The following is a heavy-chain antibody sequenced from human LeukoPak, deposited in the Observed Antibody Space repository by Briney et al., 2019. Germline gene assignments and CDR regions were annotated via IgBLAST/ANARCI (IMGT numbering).Heavy chain of an antibody. V-gene: IGHV4-34*01. Sequence: PSETLSLTCAVYGGSFSGYYWSWIRQPPGKGLEWIGEINHSGSTNYNPSLKSRVTISVDTSKNQFSLKLSSVTAAGTAVYYCARDRDYYGSGSSYFDYWGQGTLVTVSS. CDR3: ARDRDYYGSGSSYFDY. CDR1: GGSFSGYY. J-gene: IGHJ4*02. CDR2: INHSGST. D-gene: IGHD3-10*01.